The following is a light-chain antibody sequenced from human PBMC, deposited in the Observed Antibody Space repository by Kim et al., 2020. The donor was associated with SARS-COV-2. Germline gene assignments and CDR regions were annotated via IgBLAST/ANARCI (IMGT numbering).Light chain of an antibody. CDR3: QQRYSWPLT. CDR2: DAS. J-gene: IGKJ4*01. Sequence: PVEGATLSCRTSQSISNYLVWYQQKPGQAPRLLIYDASARATGIPARFSGSGSETDFTLTISSLEPEDFAIYYCQQRYSWPLTFGGGTKVEIK. CDR1: QSISNY. V-gene: IGKV3-11*01.